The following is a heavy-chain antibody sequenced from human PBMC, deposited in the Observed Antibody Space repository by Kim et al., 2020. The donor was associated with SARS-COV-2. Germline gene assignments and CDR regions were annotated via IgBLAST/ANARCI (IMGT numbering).Heavy chain of an antibody. CDR1: GFTFSSYD. Sequence: GGSLRLSCAASGFTFSSYDMHWVRQATGKGLEWVSAIGTAGDTYYPGSVKGRFTISRENAKNSLYLQVNSLRAGDTAVYYCAGARRGTYSRSWLPFDYWGQGTLATASS. CDR3: AGARRGTYSRSWLPFDY. J-gene: IGHJ4*02. D-gene: IGHD6-13*01. CDR2: IGTAGDT. V-gene: IGHV3-13*04.